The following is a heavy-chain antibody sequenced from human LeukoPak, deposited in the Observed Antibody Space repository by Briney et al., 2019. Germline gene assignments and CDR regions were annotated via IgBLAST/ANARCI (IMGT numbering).Heavy chain of an antibody. J-gene: IGHJ3*02. CDR1: GFTFSNYG. V-gene: IGHV3-30*02. CDR3: AKDRGYSLCVFDI. Sequence: PGGSLRLSCAASGFTFSNYGMHWVRQAPGKGLEWVAFIRFDGSDKYYADSVKGRFTFSRDNPKNTLYLQMNSLRAEDTAVYYSAKDRGYSLCVFDIWGQGTMVTVSS. D-gene: IGHD5-18*01. CDR2: IRFDGSDK.